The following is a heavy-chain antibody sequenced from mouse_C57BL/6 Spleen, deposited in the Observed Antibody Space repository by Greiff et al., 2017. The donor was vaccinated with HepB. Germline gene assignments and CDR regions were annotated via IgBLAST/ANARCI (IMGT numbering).Heavy chain of an antibody. CDR3: ARGGDGSSPFAY. CDR2: IYPGDGDT. D-gene: IGHD1-1*01. CDR1: GYAFSSYW. Sequence: VQLQQSGAELVKPGASVKISCKASGYAFSSYWMNWVKQRPGKGLEWIGQIYPGDGDTNYNGKFKGKATLTADKSSSTAYMQLSSLTSEDSAVYFWARGGDGSSPFAYWGQGTLVTVSA. J-gene: IGHJ3*01. V-gene: IGHV1-80*01.